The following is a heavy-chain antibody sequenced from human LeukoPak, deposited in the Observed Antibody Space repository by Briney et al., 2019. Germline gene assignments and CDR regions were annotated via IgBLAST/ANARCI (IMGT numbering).Heavy chain of an antibody. Sequence: GGSLRLSCAASEFTFGDYAMHWVRQALGKGLEWVAFIRYDGNNKYYADSVKGRFTISRDNSKNTLYLQVNSLRAEDTAVYYCAKAADGGAQHFDYWGQGTLVTVSS. V-gene: IGHV3-30*02. CDR3: AKAADGGAQHFDY. CDR2: IRYDGNNK. J-gene: IGHJ4*02. CDR1: EFTFGDYA. D-gene: IGHD1-26*01.